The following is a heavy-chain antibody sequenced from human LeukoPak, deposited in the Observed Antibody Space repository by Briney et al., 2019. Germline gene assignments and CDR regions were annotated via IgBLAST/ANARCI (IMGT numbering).Heavy chain of an antibody. CDR2: ISSSSSYI. J-gene: IGHJ6*02. V-gene: IGHV3-21*01. Sequence: KTGGSLRLSCAASGFTFSSYSMNWVRQAPGKGLEWVSSISSSSSYIYYADSVKGRFTISRDNAKNSLYLQMNSLRAEDTAVYYCAGADSSSWSREYYYYYYGMDVWGQGTTVTVSS. CDR3: AGADSSSWSREYYYYYYGMDV. D-gene: IGHD6-13*01. CDR1: GFTFSSYS.